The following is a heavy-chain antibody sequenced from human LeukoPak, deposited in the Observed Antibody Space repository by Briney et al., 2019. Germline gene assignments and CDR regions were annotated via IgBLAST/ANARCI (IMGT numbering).Heavy chain of an antibody. V-gene: IGHV4-4*07. CDR1: GGSISDYY. CDR2: IYTSGST. D-gene: IGHD2-21*01. Sequence: SETLSLTCTVSGGSISDYYWSWIRQPAGKGLEWIGRIYTSGSTNYKPSLKTRVTMSVDTSKNQFSLRLSSVTAADTAVYYCARKGISALAGAFDIWGQGTMVTVSS. CDR3: ARKGISALAGAFDI. J-gene: IGHJ3*02.